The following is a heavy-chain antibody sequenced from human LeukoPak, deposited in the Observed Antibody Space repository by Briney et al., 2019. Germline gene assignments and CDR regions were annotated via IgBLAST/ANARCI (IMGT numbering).Heavy chain of an antibody. CDR2: ISAYNGNT. CDR3: ARGGLGYCCGGSGPTCWFEP. CDR1: GYTLSNYV. J-gene: IGHJ5*02. V-gene: IGHV1-18*01. D-gene: IGHD2-15*01. Sequence: ASVPETFKASGYTLSNYVFSWVRQAPGQGLEWIGWISAYNGNTNYVQKLQGRVTMTTDTSTGTAYMELRSGRSDDPAAYYCARGGLGYCCGGSGPTCWFEPTGHGDLFIVSS.